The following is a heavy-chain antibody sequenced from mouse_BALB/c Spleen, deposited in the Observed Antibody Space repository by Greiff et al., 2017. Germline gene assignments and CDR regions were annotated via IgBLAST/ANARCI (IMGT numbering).Heavy chain of an antibody. J-gene: IGHJ3*01. D-gene: IGHD1-2*01. CDR2: IDPANGNT. CDR1: GFNIKDTY. Sequence: EVQLKESGAELVKPGASVKLSCTASGFNIKDTYMHWVKQRPEQGLEWIGRIDPANGNTKYDPKFQGKATITADTSSNTAYLQLSSLTSEDTAVYYCALLRPFAYWGQGTLVTVSA. CDR3: ALLRPFAY. V-gene: IGHV14-3*02.